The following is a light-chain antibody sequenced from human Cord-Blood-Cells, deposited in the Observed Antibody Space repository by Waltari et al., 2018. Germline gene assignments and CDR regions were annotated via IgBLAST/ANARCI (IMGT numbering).Light chain of an antibody. CDR3: SSYAGSNNLV. J-gene: IGLJ3*02. CDR2: EVS. Sequence: QSALTQPPSASGSPGQSVTISCTGTSSDVGGYNYVSWYQQHPGKAPKLMIYEVSKRPSGGPDRFSGSKSGNTASLTVSGLQAEDEADYYCSSYAGSNNLVFGGGTKLTGL. V-gene: IGLV2-8*01. CDR1: SSDVGGYNY.